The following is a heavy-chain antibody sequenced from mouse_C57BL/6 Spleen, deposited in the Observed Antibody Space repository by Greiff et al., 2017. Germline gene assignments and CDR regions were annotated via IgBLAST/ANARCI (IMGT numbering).Heavy chain of an antibody. D-gene: IGHD1-1*01. V-gene: IGHV1-81*01. CDR3: ARRGLYYCGSSYGDHWYFDV. CDR2: IYPRSGNT. CDR1: GYTFTSYG. J-gene: IGHJ1*03. Sequence: QVQLQQSGAELARPGASVKLSCKASGYTFTSYGISWVQQRTGQGLEWIGEIYPRSGNTYYNEKFKGKATLTADKSSSTAYMELRSLTSEDSAVYFCARRGLYYCGSSYGDHWYFDVWGTGTTVTVSS.